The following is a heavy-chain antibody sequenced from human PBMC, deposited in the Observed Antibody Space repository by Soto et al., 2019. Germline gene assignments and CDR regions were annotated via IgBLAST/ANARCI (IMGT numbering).Heavy chain of an antibody. D-gene: IGHD4-4*01. CDR2: IYHSGST. CDR3: ARTRRDYRNWFDP. V-gene: IGHV4-4*02. CDR1: GGSISSSNW. J-gene: IGHJ5*02. Sequence: SEILSLTCAVSGGSISSSNWWSWVRQPPGKGLEWIGEIYHSGSTNYNPSLKSRVTISVDKSKNQFSLKLSSVTAADTAVYYCARTRRDYRNWFDPWGQGTLVTVSS.